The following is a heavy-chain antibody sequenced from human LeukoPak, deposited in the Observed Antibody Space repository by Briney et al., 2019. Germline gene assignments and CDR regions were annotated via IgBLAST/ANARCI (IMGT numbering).Heavy chain of an antibody. J-gene: IGHJ4*02. CDR2: IYSGGTT. V-gene: IGHV3-53*04. CDR3: ASGTGPYFDY. CDR1: GFTVSSNY. Sequence: PGGSLRLSCAASGFTVSSNYMSWVRQAPGKGLEWVSVIYSGGTTYYADSVKGRFTISRHNSKNTLYLQMNSLRAEDTAVYFCASGTGPYFDYWGRGTLVTVSS. D-gene: IGHD1-1*01.